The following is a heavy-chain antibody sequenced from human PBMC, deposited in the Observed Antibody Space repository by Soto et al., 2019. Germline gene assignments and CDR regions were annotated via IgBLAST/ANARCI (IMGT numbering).Heavy chain of an antibody. D-gene: IGHD2-15*01. CDR2: ISYSGDT. Sequence: SETLSLTCTVSGGSISSSNYNWGWIRQPPGKELEWIGSISYSGDTSYSPSLRSRVTLSVDTFKNQFSLTLSSVTATDTALYYCARPARGGWYGALDIWGLGKMVTVSS. CDR1: GGSISSSNYN. CDR3: ARPARGGWYGALDI. J-gene: IGHJ3*02. V-gene: IGHV4-39*01.